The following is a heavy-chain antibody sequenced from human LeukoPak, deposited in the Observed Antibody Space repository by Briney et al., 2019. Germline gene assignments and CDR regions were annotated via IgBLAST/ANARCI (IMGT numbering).Heavy chain of an antibody. J-gene: IGHJ4*02. Sequence: SETLSLTCTVSGGSISSYYWSWTRQPPGKGLEWIGYILYSGTTNSNPSLKSRVTISVDTSKNQISLKLSSVTAADTAVYYCARMGGYSGYATHWGQGTLVTVSS. CDR2: ILYSGTT. CDR3: ARMGGYSGYATH. D-gene: IGHD5-12*01. V-gene: IGHV4-59*08. CDR1: GGSISSYY.